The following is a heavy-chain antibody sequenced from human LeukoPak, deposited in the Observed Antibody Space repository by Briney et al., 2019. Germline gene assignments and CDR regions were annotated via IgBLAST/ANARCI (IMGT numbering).Heavy chain of an antibody. CDR2: VNPHNGAT. CDR3: AIDYHYFGMDV. V-gene: IGHV1-2*02. Sequence: ASVKVSCKASGYTSNAYYVHWVRLAPGEGLEWMGWVNPHNGATSYSQKFQDRVTMTGDTSINTAYLELNRLGSDDSAIYYCAIDYHYFGMDVWGQGTTVTVSS. CDR1: GYTSNAYY. J-gene: IGHJ6*02.